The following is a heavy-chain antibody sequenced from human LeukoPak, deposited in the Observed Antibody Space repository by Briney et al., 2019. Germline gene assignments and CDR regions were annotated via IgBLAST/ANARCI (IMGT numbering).Heavy chain of an antibody. CDR1: GYTFTSYD. D-gene: IGHD6-13*01. Sequence: AASVKVSCKASGYTFTSYDINWVRQATGQGLEWMGWMNPNSGNTGYAQKFQGRVTITRNTSISTAYMELSSLRSEDTAVYYCARVRGSSWFFDAFDIWGQGTMVTVSS. CDR3: ARVRGSSWFFDAFDI. V-gene: IGHV1-8*01. J-gene: IGHJ3*02. CDR2: MNPNSGNT.